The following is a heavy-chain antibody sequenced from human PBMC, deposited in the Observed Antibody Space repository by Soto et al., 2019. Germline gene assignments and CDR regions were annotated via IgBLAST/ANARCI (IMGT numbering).Heavy chain of an antibody. Sequence: QVQLVQSGTEVKKPGASVKVSCKTSGYTFTNHGINWVRQAPGQGLEWMGWINRYNANTNYAKKLQGRVTMTTDTSTTTAYMDLRNLTSDDTAVYDCARDRVAGIWGDAFDIWGQGTVVTVSS. J-gene: IGHJ3*02. D-gene: IGHD3-16*01. CDR3: ARDRVAGIWGDAFDI. CDR1: GYTFTNHG. V-gene: IGHV1-18*04. CDR2: INRYNANT.